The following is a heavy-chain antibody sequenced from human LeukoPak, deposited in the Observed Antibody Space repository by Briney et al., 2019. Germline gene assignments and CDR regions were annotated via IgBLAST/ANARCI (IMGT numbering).Heavy chain of an antibody. CDR1: GYTFTSYD. CDR3: ARASTDYYDSSDQSGY. CDR2: MNPNSGNT. J-gene: IGHJ4*02. Sequence: GASVKVSCKASGYTFTSYDINWVRQATGQGLEWMGWMNPNSGNTGYAQKFQGRVTMTRNTSVSTAYMELSSLRSEDTAVYYCARASTDYYDSSDQSGYWGQGTLVTVSS. D-gene: IGHD3-22*01. V-gene: IGHV1-8*01.